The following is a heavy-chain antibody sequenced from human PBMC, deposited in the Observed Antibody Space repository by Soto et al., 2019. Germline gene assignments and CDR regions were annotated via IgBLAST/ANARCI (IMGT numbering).Heavy chain of an antibody. Sequence: QVKLVQSGAEEKKPGASVKVSCKASGYTFTSYAMHWVRQAPGQRLEWMGWINAGNGNTKYSQKFQGRVTITRDTSASTAYMELSSLRSEDTAVYYCASSYCISTSCPPYYGMDVWGQGTTVTVSS. V-gene: IGHV1-3*05. J-gene: IGHJ6*02. CDR1: GYTFTSYA. CDR3: ASSYCISTSCPPYYGMDV. D-gene: IGHD2-2*01. CDR2: INAGNGNT.